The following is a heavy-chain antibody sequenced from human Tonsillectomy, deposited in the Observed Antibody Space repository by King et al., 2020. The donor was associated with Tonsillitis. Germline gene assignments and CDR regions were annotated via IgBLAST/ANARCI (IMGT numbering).Heavy chain of an antibody. CDR1: GFTFSSYW. V-gene: IGHV3-7*01. J-gene: IGHJ3*02. CDR2: IKQDGSQR. D-gene: IGHD2-2*01. CDR3: ARDPCSSNSCYWGAFDI. Sequence: VQLVESGGGLVQPGGSLRLSCAASGFTFSSYWMTWVRQAPGEGLEWVANIKQDGSQREYVDSVKGRFTISRDNAENLLYLEMNSLRAEDTAMYYCARDPCSSNSCYWGAFDIWGQGTKVTVSS.